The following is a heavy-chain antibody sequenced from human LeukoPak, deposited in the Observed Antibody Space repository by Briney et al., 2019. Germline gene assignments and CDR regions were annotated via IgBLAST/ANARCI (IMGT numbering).Heavy chain of an antibody. CDR1: GGSFSGYY. D-gene: IGHD2-15*01. J-gene: IGHJ4*02. Sequence: SETLSLTCAVYGGSFSGYYWSWTRQPPGKGLEWIGKINHSGSTNYNPSLKSRVTISVDTSKNQFSLKLSSVTAADTAVYYCASIGYCSGGSCYGVDYWGQGTLVTVSS. V-gene: IGHV4-34*01. CDR2: INHSGST. CDR3: ASIGYCSGGSCYGVDY.